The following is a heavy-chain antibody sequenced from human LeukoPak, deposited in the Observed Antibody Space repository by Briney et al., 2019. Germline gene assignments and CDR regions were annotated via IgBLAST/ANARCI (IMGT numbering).Heavy chain of an antibody. V-gene: IGHV4-34*01. Sequence: SETLSLTCAVYGGSFSGYYWSWIRQPPGKGLEWIGEINHSGSTNYNPSLKSRVTISVDTSKNQFSLKLSSVTAADTAVYYCARGVSYYDFWSGYYGMDVWGQGTTVTVSS. D-gene: IGHD3-3*01. CDR3: ARGVSYYDFWSGYYGMDV. CDR2: INHSGST. J-gene: IGHJ6*02. CDR1: GGSFSGYY.